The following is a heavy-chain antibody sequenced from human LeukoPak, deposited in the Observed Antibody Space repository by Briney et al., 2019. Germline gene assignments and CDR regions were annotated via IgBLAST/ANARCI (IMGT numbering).Heavy chain of an antibody. Sequence: PGGSLRLSCAASGFSFTSYWMSWVRQAPGQGLEWVANINRNGSEEYCVDSVKGRFTISRDSGKNSLYLQMNSLRAEDTAVYFCARDGSNPYFDYWGQGSLVTVSS. CDR3: ARDGSNPYFDY. CDR2: INRNGSEE. D-gene: IGHD6-13*01. CDR1: GFSFTSYW. V-gene: IGHV3-7*01. J-gene: IGHJ4*02.